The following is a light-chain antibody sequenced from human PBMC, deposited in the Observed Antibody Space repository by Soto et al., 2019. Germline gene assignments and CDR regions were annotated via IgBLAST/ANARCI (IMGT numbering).Light chain of an antibody. CDR3: QQYGSSPWLT. Sequence: EIVLTQSPGTRSLSPGERASLSCRASQSVSSSYLAWYQQKPGQAPRLLIYGASSRATGIPDRFSGSGSGTDFTLTISRLEPEDFAVYYCQQYGSSPWLTFGGGTKVEIK. CDR2: GAS. V-gene: IGKV3-20*01. CDR1: QSVSSSY. J-gene: IGKJ4*01.